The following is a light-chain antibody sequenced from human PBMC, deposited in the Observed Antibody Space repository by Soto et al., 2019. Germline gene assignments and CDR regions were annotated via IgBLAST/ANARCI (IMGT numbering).Light chain of an antibody. CDR3: QAYDSSLSGVV. CDR2: GNS. J-gene: IGLJ2*01. V-gene: IGLV1-40*01. CDR1: SSNIGAGYD. Sequence: QSVLTQPPSVSGAPGQRVTISCTGSSSNIGAGYDVHWYQQLPGTAPKLLIYGNSNRPSGVPVRFSGSKSGTSDSLAITGLQAEDEADYYCQAYDSSLSGVVFGGGTKLTV.